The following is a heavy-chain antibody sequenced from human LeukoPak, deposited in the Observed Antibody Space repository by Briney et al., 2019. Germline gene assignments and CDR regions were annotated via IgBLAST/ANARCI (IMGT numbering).Heavy chain of an antibody. V-gene: IGHV3-30*18. CDR1: RFTFSSYG. J-gene: IGHJ3*02. CDR2: ISYDGNNR. Sequence: GGSLRLSCAASRFTFSSYGMHWVRQAPGKGLEWVAVISYDGNNRYYADSVKGRFTISRYNSKNALYLQMNSLRAEDTAVYYCAKVKGEVIGAFDIWGQGTMVTVSS. CDR3: AKVKGEVIGAFDI. D-gene: IGHD3-16*01.